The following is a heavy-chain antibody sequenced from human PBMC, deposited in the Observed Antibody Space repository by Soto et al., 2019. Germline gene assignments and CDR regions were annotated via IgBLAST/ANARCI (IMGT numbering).Heavy chain of an antibody. Sequence: WGSLRLSCAASGFTVSSYAMSWVRQAPGKGLEWVSAISGSGGSTYYADSVKGRFTISRDNSKNTLYLQMNSLRAEDTAVYYCAKAVGDYDFWSGYYTTLGAFDIWGQGTMVTVSS. J-gene: IGHJ3*02. V-gene: IGHV3-23*01. D-gene: IGHD3-3*01. CDR3: AKAVGDYDFWSGYYTTLGAFDI. CDR2: ISGSGGST. CDR1: GFTVSSYA.